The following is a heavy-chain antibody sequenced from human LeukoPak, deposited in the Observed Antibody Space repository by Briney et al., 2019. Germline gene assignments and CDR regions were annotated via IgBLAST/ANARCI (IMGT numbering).Heavy chain of an antibody. D-gene: IGHD3-3*01. V-gene: IGHV3-7*01. Sequence: PGGSLRLSCAASGFTFSSYWMSWVRQAPGKGLEWVANIKQDGSEKYYVDSVKGRFTISRDNAKNSLYLQMNSLRAEDTAVYYCARGITIFGVDLDYWGQGTLVTVSS. CDR2: IKQDGSEK. CDR1: GFTFSSYW. CDR3: ARGITIFGVDLDY. J-gene: IGHJ4*02.